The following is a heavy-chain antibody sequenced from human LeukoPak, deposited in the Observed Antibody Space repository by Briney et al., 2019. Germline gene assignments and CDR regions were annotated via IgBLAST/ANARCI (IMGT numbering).Heavy chain of an antibody. CDR2: IYHSGSA. CDR3: ARVRAGCSSTSCYLDP. Sequence: SETLSLTCVVSGDSITSSNWWNWVRQTPGKGLEWIGGIYHSGSAYYNPSLQTRVTISVDKSKSQFSLNLSSMTAADTAVYYCARVRAGCSSTSCYLDPWGQGTLATVSS. V-gene: IGHV4/OR15-8*01. CDR1: GDSITSSNW. D-gene: IGHD2-2*01. J-gene: IGHJ5*02.